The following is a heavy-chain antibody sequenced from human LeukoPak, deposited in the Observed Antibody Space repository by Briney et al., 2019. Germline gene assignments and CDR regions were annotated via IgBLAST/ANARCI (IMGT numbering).Heavy chain of an antibody. Sequence: GGSLRLSCAASEFTLSGSDVHWVRQTSGKGLEWVGHIRSTANNYATAYAASVKGKFTISRDDSKNTAYLQMNSLKAEDTAVNYCFVDGGYWGQGTLVTVSS. CDR1: EFTLSGSD. CDR3: FVDGGY. V-gene: IGHV3-73*01. J-gene: IGHJ4*02. D-gene: IGHD4-23*01. CDR2: IRSTANNYAT.